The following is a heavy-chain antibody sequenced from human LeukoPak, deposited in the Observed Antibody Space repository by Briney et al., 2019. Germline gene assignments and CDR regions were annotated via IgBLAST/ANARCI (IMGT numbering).Heavy chain of an antibody. D-gene: IGHD3-10*01. J-gene: IGHJ5*02. V-gene: IGHV3-64D*06. CDR1: GFTFSTYA. Sequence: GGSLRLSCSASGFTFSTYAMHWVRQAPGKGLEYVSAISSNGGSTYYTDSVKGRFTISRDNSKNTLYLQMSRLRAEDTAVYYCVKDQNYYGWFDPWGQGTLVTVSS. CDR3: VKDQNYYGWFDP. CDR2: ISSNGGST.